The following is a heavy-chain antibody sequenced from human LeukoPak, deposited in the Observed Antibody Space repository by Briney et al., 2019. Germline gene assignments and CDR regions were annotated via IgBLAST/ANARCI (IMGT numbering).Heavy chain of an antibody. Sequence: GGSLRLSCATSGFTFDDYGMSWVRQSPGKGLEWVSAINWNGGSTGYVDSVKGRFTISSDNAKKSLYLQMNSLRTEDTALYYCAKETYSGYGNFDYWGQGTLVTVSS. CDR2: INWNGGST. CDR3: AKETYSGYGNFDY. D-gene: IGHD5-12*01. CDR1: GFTFDDYG. J-gene: IGHJ4*02. V-gene: IGHV3-20*04.